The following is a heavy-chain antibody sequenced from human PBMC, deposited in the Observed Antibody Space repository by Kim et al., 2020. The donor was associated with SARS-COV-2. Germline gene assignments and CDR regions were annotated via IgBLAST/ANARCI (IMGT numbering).Heavy chain of an antibody. D-gene: IGHD3-10*01. J-gene: IGHJ5*02. Sequence: SETLSLTCTVSGGSISSSSYYWGWIRQPPGKGLEWIGSIYYSGSTYYNPSLKSRVTISVDTSKNQFSLKLSSVTAADTAVYYCARLADPSQTSGLLWFGESPNWFDPWGQGTLVTVSS. V-gene: IGHV4-39*01. CDR2: IYYSGST. CDR3: ARLADPSQTSGLLWFGESPNWFDP. CDR1: GGSISSSSYY.